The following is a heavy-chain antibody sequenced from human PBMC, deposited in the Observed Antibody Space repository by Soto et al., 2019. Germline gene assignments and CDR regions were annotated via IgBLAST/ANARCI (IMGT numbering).Heavy chain of an antibody. CDR3: ARLPYYYESSGPYYYYYGMDV. J-gene: IGHJ6*02. Sequence: PSETLSLPCAVYGGSFSGYYWSWIRQPPGKGLEWIGEINHSGSTNYNPSLKSRVTISVDTSKNQFSLKLSSVTAADTAVYYCARLPYYYESSGPYYYYYGMDVWGQGTTVTVSS. D-gene: IGHD3-22*01. CDR2: INHSGST. CDR1: GGSFSGYY. V-gene: IGHV4-34*01.